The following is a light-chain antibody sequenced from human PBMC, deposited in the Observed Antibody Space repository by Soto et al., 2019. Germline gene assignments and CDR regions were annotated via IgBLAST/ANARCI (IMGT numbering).Light chain of an antibody. Sequence: MTQSPASLSASVGERVTITCRASHSVNSHVAWYQQKPGQAPRLLLYGASTRATGIPVRFSGSGFGTEFTLTISSLQSEDFAVYYCQQYKNWPLFSQGTLLEN. V-gene: IGKV3-15*01. CDR3: QQYKNWPL. CDR1: HSVNSH. J-gene: IGKJ5*01. CDR2: GAS.